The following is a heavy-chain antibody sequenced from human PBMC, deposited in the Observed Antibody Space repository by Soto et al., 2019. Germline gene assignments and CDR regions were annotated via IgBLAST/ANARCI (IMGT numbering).Heavy chain of an antibody. CDR1: GYTFTSYG. Sequence: ASVKVSCKVSGYTFTSYGISWVRQAPGQGLEWMGWISAYNGNTNYAQKLQGRVTMTTDTSTSTAYMELRSLRSDDTAVYYCAREYCSSTSCRGRKYSYGMDVLGQGTTVSVS. J-gene: IGHJ6*02. V-gene: IGHV1-18*01. CDR3: AREYCSSTSCRGRKYSYGMDV. CDR2: ISAYNGNT. D-gene: IGHD2-2*01.